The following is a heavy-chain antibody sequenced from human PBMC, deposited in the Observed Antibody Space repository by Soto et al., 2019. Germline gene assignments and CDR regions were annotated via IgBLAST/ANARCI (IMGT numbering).Heavy chain of an antibody. CDR1: GGTFSSYA. J-gene: IGHJ5*02. CDR2: IIPIFGTA. Sequence: SVKVSCKASGGTFSSYAISWVRQAPGQGLEWMGGIIPIFGTANYAQKFQGRVTITADKSTSTAYMELSSLRSEDTAVYYCARDGGYYDSSGYKAGWFDPWGQGTLVTVCS. V-gene: IGHV1-69*06. D-gene: IGHD3-22*01. CDR3: ARDGGYYDSSGYKAGWFDP.